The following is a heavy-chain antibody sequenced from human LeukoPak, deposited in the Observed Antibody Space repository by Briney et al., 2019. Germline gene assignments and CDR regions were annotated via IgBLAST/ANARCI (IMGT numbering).Heavy chain of an antibody. CDR3: ARDPLWFGEPRSAY. J-gene: IGHJ4*02. D-gene: IGHD3-10*01. Sequence: PGGSLRLSCAASGFTFSSYWMSWVRQAPGKGLEWVANIKQDGSEKYYVDSVKGRFTISGDNAKNSLYLQMNSLRAEDTAVYYCARDPLWFGEPRSAYWGQGTLVTVSS. CDR1: GFTFSSYW. CDR2: IKQDGSEK. V-gene: IGHV3-7*01.